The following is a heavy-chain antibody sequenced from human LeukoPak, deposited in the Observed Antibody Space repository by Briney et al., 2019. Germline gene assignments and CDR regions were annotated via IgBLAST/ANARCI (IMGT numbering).Heavy chain of an antibody. J-gene: IGHJ4*02. CDR1: GYTFTGYY. D-gene: IGHD2-15*01. V-gene: IGHV1-2*06. CDR2: INPNSGGT. Sequence: ASVKVSCKASGYTFTGYYMRWVRQAPGQGLEWMGRINPNSGGTNYAQKFQGRVTMTRDTSISTAYMELSRLRSDDTAVYYCARDGTGYRSGGSCYSGASFDYWGQGTLVTVSS. CDR3: ARDGTGYRSGGSCYSGASFDY.